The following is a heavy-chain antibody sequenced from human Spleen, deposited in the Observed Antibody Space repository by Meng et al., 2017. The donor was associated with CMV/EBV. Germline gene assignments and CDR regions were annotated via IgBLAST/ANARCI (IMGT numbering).Heavy chain of an antibody. CDR3: ARVVPAVLDAFDI. V-gene: IGHV3-53*01. CDR2: IYSGGTT. J-gene: IGHJ3*02. Sequence: GGSLRLSCAVSGFTVINNCLTWVRQAPGKGLEWVAIIYSGGTTSYTDSVKGRFTISRDNSKNTLYLQMNSLRAEDTAVYYCARVVPAVLDAFDIWGQGTMVTVSS. D-gene: IGHD2-2*01. CDR1: GFTVINNC.